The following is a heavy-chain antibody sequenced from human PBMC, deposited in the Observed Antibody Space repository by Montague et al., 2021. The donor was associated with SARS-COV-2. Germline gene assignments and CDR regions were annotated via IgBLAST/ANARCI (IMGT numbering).Heavy chain of an antibody. CDR1: GFTFSSYG. J-gene: IGHJ6*02. CDR2: IWYDGSNK. CDR3: AREGSGYSSGWYGYYYYGMDV. V-gene: IGHV3-33*01. Sequence: SLRLSCAASGFTFSSYGMHWVRQAPGKGLEWVAVIWYDGSNKYYADSVKGRFTISRDNSKNTLYLQMNSLRAEDTAVYYCAREGSGYSSGWYGYYYYGMDVWGQGTTVAVSS. D-gene: IGHD6-19*01.